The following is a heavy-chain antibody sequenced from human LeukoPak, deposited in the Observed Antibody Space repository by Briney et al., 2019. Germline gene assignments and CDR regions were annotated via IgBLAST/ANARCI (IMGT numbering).Heavy chain of an antibody. Sequence: SQTLSLTCTVSGGSISSGNYYWSWIRQPVGKGLEWIGRIYTSGSTNYNPSLKSRVTISVDTSKNQFSLKLSSVTAADTAVYYCARGISGEFDYWGQGTLVTVSS. V-gene: IGHV4-61*02. CDR1: GGSISSGNYY. D-gene: IGHD6-19*01. CDR2: IYTSGST. J-gene: IGHJ4*02. CDR3: ARGISGEFDY.